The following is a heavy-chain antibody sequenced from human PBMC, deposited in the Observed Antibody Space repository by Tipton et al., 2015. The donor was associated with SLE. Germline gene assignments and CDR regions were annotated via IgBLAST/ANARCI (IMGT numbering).Heavy chain of an antibody. D-gene: IGHD3-22*01. CDR2: VYYTGNT. CDR1: DGSISSGGYY. J-gene: IGHJ4*02. Sequence: LRLSCIFSDGSISSGGYYWSWIRQDPGKGLEWIGYVYYTGNTYYNPSTFYNPSLKSRVTISIDTSKNQSSLKLSSVTAADTAVYYCARDEYRYDATGYHLLGHFDFWGQGTLVTVSS. CDR3: ARDEYRYDATGYHLLGHFDF. V-gene: IGHV4-31*02.